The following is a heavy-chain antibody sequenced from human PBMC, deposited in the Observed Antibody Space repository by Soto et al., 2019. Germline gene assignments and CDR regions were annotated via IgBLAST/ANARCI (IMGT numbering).Heavy chain of an antibody. Sequence: GGSLRLSCAASGFTFSSYAMSWVRQAPGKGLEWVSAISGSGGSTYYADSVKGRFTISRDNSKNTLYLQMNSLTAEDTAVYYCAKDFVVTGARIASGFDYWGQGTLVTVSS. D-gene: IGHD2-21*02. CDR3: AKDFVVTGARIASGFDY. CDR2: ISGSGGST. V-gene: IGHV3-23*01. J-gene: IGHJ4*02. CDR1: GFTFSSYA.